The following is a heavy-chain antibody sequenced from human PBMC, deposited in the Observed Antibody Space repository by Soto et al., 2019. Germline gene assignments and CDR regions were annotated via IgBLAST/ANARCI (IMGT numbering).Heavy chain of an antibody. J-gene: IGHJ4*02. D-gene: IGHD2-15*01. Sequence: QLQLQESGSGLVQPSQTLSLTCAVSGGSISSGGYSWSWIRQPPGKGLEWIGYIYHSGSTYYNPALRSRITTTVDRSKNQFPLKLSSVTAADTAVYYCARGQVVAAQHWGQGTLVTVSS. CDR1: GGSISSGGYS. CDR3: ARGQVVAAQH. CDR2: IYHSGST. V-gene: IGHV4-30-2*01.